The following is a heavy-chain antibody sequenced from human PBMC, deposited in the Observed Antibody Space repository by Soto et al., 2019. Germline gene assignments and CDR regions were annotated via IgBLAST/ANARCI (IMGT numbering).Heavy chain of an antibody. CDR1: RYTFISYG. CDR3: DSSGNYGDHTFDY. J-gene: IGHJ4*02. D-gene: IGHD3-22*01. CDR2: IIGYNGSA. V-gene: IGHV1-18*01. Sequence: ASVRVSCKASRYTFISYGVSWVRQAPGQVRECMVWIIGYNGSANYXXKLQVRVXXTADASTSTGXVELSXLTCDDTAVYYYDSSGNYGDHTFDYWRQGTLVTDSS.